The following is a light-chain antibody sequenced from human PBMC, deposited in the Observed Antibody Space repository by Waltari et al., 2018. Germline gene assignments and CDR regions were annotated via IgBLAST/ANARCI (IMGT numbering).Light chain of an antibody. Sequence: EIMLTQSPGTPSSSPGERATLSRRASQSISRYLAWSQHQPGQAPRLLIDDASHRATGIPDRFSGSGSGTDFSLTISGLEPKDFAVYYCQKYGTLPATFGQGTKVEIK. J-gene: IGKJ1*01. V-gene: IGKV3-20*01. CDR3: QKYGTLPAT. CDR1: QSISRY. CDR2: DAS.